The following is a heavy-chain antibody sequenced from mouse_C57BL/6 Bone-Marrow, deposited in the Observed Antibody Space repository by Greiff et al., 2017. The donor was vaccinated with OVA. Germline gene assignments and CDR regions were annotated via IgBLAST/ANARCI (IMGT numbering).Heavy chain of an antibody. D-gene: IGHD5-1*01. V-gene: IGHV1-26*01. CDR1: GYTFTDYY. Sequence: EVQLQQSGPELVKPGASVKISCKASGYTFTDYYMNWVKQSHGKSLEWIGDINPNNGGTSYNQKFKGKATLTVDKSSSTAYMELRSLTSEDSAVYYCARMYPPWYFDVWGTGTTVTVSS. CDR2: INPNNGGT. J-gene: IGHJ1*03. CDR3: ARMYPPWYFDV.